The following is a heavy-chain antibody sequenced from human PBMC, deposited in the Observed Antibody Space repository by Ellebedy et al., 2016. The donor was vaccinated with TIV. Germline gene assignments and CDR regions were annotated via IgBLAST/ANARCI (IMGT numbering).Heavy chain of an antibody. V-gene: IGHV4-59*01. Sequence: SETLSLTXTVSGVSITNNYWSWIRQPPGKGLEWIAYIYYTGNTEYNPSLKSRVTISVDTSKNQFSLKLTSLTPEDTAVYYCARGAYSTGYDTVLGGVDSWGQGTPVTVSS. D-gene: IGHD6-25*01. CDR3: ARGAYSTGYDTVLGGVDS. J-gene: IGHJ5*01. CDR1: GVSITNNY. CDR2: IYYTGNT.